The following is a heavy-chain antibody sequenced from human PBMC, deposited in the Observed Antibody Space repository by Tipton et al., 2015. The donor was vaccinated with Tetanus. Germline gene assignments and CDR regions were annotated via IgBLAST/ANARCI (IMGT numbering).Heavy chain of an antibody. D-gene: IGHD1-26*01. CDR1: GGSISSGGCY. CDR2: IYSSGST. V-gene: IGHV4-31*03. CDR3: ARDQARGARGWNYFDY. Sequence: LRLSCTVSGGSISSGGCYWSWIRQRPGKGLEWIGDIYSSGSTYSNPSLKGRVTISVDTSKNQFSLRLDSVTAADTAVYYCARDQARGARGWNYFDYWGLGTLVTVSS. J-gene: IGHJ4*02.